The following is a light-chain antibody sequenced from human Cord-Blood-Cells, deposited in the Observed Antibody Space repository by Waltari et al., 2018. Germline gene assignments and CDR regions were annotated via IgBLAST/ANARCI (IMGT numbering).Light chain of an antibody. J-gene: IGKJ4*01. Sequence: EIVMTQSPATLSVSPGERATLSCRASQSVSSNFAWYQQKPVQAPRLLIYGASTRATGIPARFSGSGSGTEFTLTISSLQSEDFAVYYCQQYNNWPPLTFGGGTKVEIK. CDR2: GAS. V-gene: IGKV3-15*01. CDR1: QSVSSN. CDR3: QQYNNWPPLT.